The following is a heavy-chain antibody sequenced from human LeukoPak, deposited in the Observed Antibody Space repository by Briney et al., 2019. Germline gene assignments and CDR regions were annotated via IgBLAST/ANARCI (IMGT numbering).Heavy chain of an antibody. CDR3: AREPRAAAGTPYYYYYYMDV. J-gene: IGHJ6*03. CDR2: IKQDGSEK. Sequence: AGGSLRLSCAASGFTFSSYWMSWVRQAPGKGLEWVANIKQDGSEKYYVDSVKGRFTISRDNAKNSLYLQMNSLRAEDTAVYYCAREPRAAAGTPYYYYYYMDVWGKGTTVTVSS. V-gene: IGHV3-7*01. D-gene: IGHD6-13*01. CDR1: GFTFSSYW.